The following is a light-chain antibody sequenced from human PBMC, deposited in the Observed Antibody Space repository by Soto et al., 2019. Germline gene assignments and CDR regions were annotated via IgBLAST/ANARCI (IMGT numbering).Light chain of an antibody. Sequence: IVLTQSQPTRALSPGKIATVSCRASQSVSSYLAWYQQKPGQAPRLLIYDASNRATGIPARFSGSGSGTDYTLTISCLEPEDFAVYYCQQRSNWPITFGQGTRLEIK. CDR2: DAS. J-gene: IGKJ5*01. CDR1: QSVSSY. CDR3: QQRSNWPIT. V-gene: IGKV3-11*01.